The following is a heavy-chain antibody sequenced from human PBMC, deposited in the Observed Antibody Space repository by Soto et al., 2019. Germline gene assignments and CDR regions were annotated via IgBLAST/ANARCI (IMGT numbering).Heavy chain of an antibody. Sequence: AETLSLTCTVSGGSISSYYWSWIRQPPGKGLEWIGYIYYSGSTNYNPSLKSRVTISVDTSKNQFSLKLSSVTAADTAVYYCASASRGGGRIGGWFDTGGQGPIGTVS. D-gene: IGHD2-15*01. J-gene: IGHJ5*02. CDR1: GGSISSYY. CDR2: IYYSGST. CDR3: ASASRGGGRIGGWFDT. V-gene: IGHV4-59*01.